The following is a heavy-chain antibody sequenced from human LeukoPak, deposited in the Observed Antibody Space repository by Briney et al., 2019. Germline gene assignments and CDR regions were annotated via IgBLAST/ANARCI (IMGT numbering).Heavy chain of an antibody. CDR2: ISGSGSST. D-gene: IGHD3-10*01. CDR1: GFTFSSYA. J-gene: IGHJ4*02. Sequence: QAGGSLRLSCAASGFTFSSYAMSWVRQAPGKGLEWVSAISGSGSSTYYADSVKGRFTIPRDNSKNTLYLQMNSLRAEDTAVYYCAKDVGYYGSGSPEFDYWGQGTLVTVSS. V-gene: IGHV3-23*01. CDR3: AKDVGYYGSGSPEFDY.